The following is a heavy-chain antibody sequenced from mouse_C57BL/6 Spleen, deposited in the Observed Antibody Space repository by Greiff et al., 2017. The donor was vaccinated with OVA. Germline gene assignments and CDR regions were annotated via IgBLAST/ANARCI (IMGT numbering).Heavy chain of an antibody. V-gene: IGHV1-76*01. CDR1: GYTFTDYY. D-gene: IGHD3-2*02. CDR3: ATGQGWFAY. J-gene: IGHJ3*01. CDR2: IYPGSGNT. Sequence: VQLQQSGAELVRPGASVKLSCKASGYTFTDYYINWVKQRPGQGLEWIARIYPGSGNTYYNEKFKGKATLTAEKSSSTAYMQLSSLTSEDSAVYFCATGQGWFAYWGQGTLVTVSA.